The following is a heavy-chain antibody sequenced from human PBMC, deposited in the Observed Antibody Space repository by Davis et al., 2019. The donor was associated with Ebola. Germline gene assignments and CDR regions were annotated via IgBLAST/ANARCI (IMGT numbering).Heavy chain of an antibody. CDR2: TYYKSKWYN. J-gene: IGHJ6*04. CDR1: GDSVSTAG. CDR3: ARGWLRSGLDV. D-gene: IGHD5-12*01. Sequence: SCAISGDSVSTAGWNWIRQSPSRGLEWLGRTYYKSKWYNDYAASVKSRITINPDTSKNQFSLQLTSVTPEDTAVYYCARGWLRSGLDVWGKGAAVIVSS. V-gene: IGHV6-1*01.